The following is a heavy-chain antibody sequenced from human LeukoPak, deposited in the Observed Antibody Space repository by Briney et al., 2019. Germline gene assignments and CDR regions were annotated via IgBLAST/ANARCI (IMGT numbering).Heavy chain of an antibody. CDR3: ARRVYSGGSLRFDP. Sequence: PSETLSLTCTVSGGSISSYYWNWIRQPPGKGLEWIGYIYYSGSTNYNPSLKSRVTISVDTSKNQFSLKLSSVTAADTAVYYCARRVYSGGSLRFDPWGQGTLVTVSS. CDR1: GGSISSYY. V-gene: IGHV4-59*08. CDR2: IYYSGST. J-gene: IGHJ5*02. D-gene: IGHD2-15*01.